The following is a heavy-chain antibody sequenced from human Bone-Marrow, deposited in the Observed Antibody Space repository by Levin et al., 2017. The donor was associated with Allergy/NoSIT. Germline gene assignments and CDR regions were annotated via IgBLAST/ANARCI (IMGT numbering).Heavy chain of an antibody. J-gene: IGHJ5*02. CDR3: ARGGYYDSSGYPIT. D-gene: IGHD3-22*01. CDR1: GGSISSFY. Sequence: SETLSLTCSVSGGSISSFYWSWIRQPPGKGLEWIGYIYSSGRTNSNPSLKSRVTISIDTSTNQFSLRLSSVTAADTAVYYCARGGYYDSSGYPITWGQGTLVTVSS. CDR2: IYSSGRT. V-gene: IGHV4-59*01.